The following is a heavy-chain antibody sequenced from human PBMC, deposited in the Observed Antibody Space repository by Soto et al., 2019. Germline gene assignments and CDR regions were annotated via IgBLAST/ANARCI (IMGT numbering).Heavy chain of an antibody. J-gene: IGHJ4*02. V-gene: IGHV3-30*18. Sequence: VQLLESGGGLIQPGGSLRLSCAASGFTFSYGIHWLRQAPGKGLEWVAYISYDSSKTFYGDSVKRRFTISRDNSKNTQMLQLNILRAEDKAVSYCAKLVIGYCSGNTCDDYWGQGTLVAVSS. D-gene: IGHD2-15*01. CDR1: GFTFSYG. CDR3: AKLVIGYCSGNTCDDY. CDR2: ISYDSSKT.